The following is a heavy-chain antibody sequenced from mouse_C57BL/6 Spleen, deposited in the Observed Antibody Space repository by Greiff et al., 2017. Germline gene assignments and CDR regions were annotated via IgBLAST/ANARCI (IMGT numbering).Heavy chain of an antibody. CDR3: ARGGYDYAMDY. CDR1: GYSITSGYD. J-gene: IGHJ4*01. V-gene: IGHV3-1*01. Sequence: EVKLQQSGPGMVKPSQSLSLTCTVTGYSITSGYDWHWIRHFPGNKLEWMGYISYSGSTNYNPSLKSRISITHDTSKNHFFLKLNSVTTEDTATYYCARGGYDYAMDYWGQGTSVTVSS. CDR2: ISYSGST. D-gene: IGHD2-2*01.